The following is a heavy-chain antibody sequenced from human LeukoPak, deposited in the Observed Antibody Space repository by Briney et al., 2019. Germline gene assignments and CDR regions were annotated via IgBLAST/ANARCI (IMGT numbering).Heavy chain of an antibody. CDR2: IYTTGST. V-gene: IGHV4-61*02. CDR1: SGSISSGNYY. D-gene: IGHD6-13*01. Sequence: PSETLSLTCTVSSGSISSGNYYWSWIRQPAGKGLEWIGRIYTTGSTNYNPSLKSRVTISVDTSKNQFSLKLSSVTAADTAVYYCARAVPGYSSSWYDYWGQGTLVTVSS. J-gene: IGHJ4*02. CDR3: ARAVPGYSSSWYDY.